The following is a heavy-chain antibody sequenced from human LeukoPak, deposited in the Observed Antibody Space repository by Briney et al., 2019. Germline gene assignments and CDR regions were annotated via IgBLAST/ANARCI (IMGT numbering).Heavy chain of an antibody. V-gene: IGHV3-7*01. J-gene: IGHJ6*02. CDR3: ARRVVVVPAAGYGMDV. Sequence: GGSPRLSCAASGFTFSSYWMSWVRQAPGKGLEWVANIKQDGSEKYYVDSVKGRFTISRDNAKNSLYLQMNSLRAEDTAVYYCARRVVVVPAAGYGMDVWGQGTTVTVSS. CDR1: GFTFSSYW. CDR2: IKQDGSEK. D-gene: IGHD2-2*01.